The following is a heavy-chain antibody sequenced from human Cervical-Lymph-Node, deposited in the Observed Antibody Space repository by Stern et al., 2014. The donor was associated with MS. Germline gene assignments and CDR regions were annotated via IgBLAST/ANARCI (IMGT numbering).Heavy chain of an antibody. Sequence: EVQLVESGGGLVQPGGSLRLSCAASGFNFGSYGMNWGRQASGQGLEWVSAFGDSGDSTYDADSVKGRFTIFRDNFRNTLYLQVNSLRAEDTAVYFCAKVALRHDILSSFDHWGQGTQVTV. D-gene: IGHD3-9*01. CDR2: FGDSGDST. CDR3: AKVALRHDILSSFDH. V-gene: IGHV3-23*04. CDR1: GFNFGSYG. J-gene: IGHJ4*02.